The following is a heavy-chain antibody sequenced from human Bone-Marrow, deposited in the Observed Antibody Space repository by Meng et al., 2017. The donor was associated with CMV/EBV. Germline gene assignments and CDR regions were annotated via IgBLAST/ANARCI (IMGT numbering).Heavy chain of an antibody. V-gene: IGHV2-5*02. CDR2: ICLDDAK. CDR1: WFSLSTRGVG. D-gene: IGHD1-26*01. CDR3: AHKPIVGVLDY. Sequence: QILLKGYRPALGQAIQTLSLTCSFSWFSLSTRGVGVGWICQRPGKALGWLALICLDDAKLYNPSLKSKLPITKDTSKNQVLLTMTNMDPVDTATYFCAHKPIVGVLDYWGQGTLVTVSS. J-gene: IGHJ4*02.